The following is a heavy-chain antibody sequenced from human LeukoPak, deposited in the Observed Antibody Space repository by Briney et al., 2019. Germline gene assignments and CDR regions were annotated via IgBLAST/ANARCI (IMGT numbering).Heavy chain of an antibody. D-gene: IGHD6-13*01. CDR1: GFTFSSYS. J-gene: IGHJ4*02. Sequence: GGSLRLSCAASGFTFSSYSMNWVRQAPGKGLEWVSSISSSSSYIYYADSVKGRFTISRDNAKNSLYLQMNSLRAEDTAVYYCARGPAAAGRFDYWGQGTLVTVSS. V-gene: IGHV3-21*01. CDR3: ARGPAAAGRFDY. CDR2: ISSSSSYI.